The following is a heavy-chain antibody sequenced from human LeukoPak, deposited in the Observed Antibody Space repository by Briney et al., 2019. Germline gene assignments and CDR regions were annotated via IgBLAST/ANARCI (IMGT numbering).Heavy chain of an antibody. V-gene: IGHV3-66*02. J-gene: IGHJ4*02. D-gene: IGHD2-2*01. CDR2: MYSGGET. CDR1: GFTFSDYY. Sequence: GGSLRLSCAASGFTFSDYYMSWIRQAPGKGLEWVSLMYSGGETFYADSVKGRLTISRDTSKNTVFLQMNSLREEDTAVYFCASRVPLDYWGQGTLVTVSS. CDR3: ASRVPLDY.